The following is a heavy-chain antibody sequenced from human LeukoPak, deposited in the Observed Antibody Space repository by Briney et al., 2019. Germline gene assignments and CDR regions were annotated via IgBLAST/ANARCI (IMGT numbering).Heavy chain of an antibody. CDR2: INHSGST. D-gene: IGHD2-15*01. CDR1: GGSFSGYY. CDR3: ARSCLSSGGSCYFGY. Sequence: PSETLSLTCAVYGGSFSGYYWSWIRQPPGKGLEWIGEINHSGSTNYNPSLKSRVTISVDTSKNQFSLKLSSVTAADTAVYYCARSCLSSGGSCYFGYWGQGTLVTVSS. V-gene: IGHV4-34*01. J-gene: IGHJ4*02.